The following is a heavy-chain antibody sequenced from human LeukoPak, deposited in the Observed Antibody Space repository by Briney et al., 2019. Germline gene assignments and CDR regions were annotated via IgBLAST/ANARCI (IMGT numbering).Heavy chain of an antibody. D-gene: IGHD3-22*01. V-gene: IGHV3-66*01. J-gene: IGHJ3*02. CDR1: GFTVSSNY. Sequence: RAGGSLRLSCAASGFTVSSNYMSWVRQAAGKGMEWVSVIYSGGSTYYADSVNGRFTISTHNSKNTLYLQMNSLRAEDTAVYYCARWPMIDAFDIWGQGTMVTVSS. CDR3: ARWPMIDAFDI. CDR2: IYSGGST.